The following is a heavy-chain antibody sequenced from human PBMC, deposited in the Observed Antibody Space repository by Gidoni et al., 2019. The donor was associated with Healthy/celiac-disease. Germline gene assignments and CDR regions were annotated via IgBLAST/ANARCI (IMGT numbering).Heavy chain of an antibody. CDR3: ARQIYVWGSYRPNWFDP. CDR1: GGSSSSYY. Sequence: QVQLQESGPGLVKPSETLSLTCTVSGGSSSSYYWSWIRQPPGKGLEWIGYIYYSGSTNYNPSLKSRVTISVDTAKNQFSLKLSSVTAADTAVDYCARQIYVWGSYRPNWFDPWGQGTLVTVSS. CDR2: IYYSGST. J-gene: IGHJ5*02. D-gene: IGHD3-16*02. V-gene: IGHV4-59*08.